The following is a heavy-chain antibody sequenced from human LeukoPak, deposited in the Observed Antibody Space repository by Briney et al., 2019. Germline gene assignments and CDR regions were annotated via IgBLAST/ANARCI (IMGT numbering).Heavy chain of an antibody. J-gene: IGHJ4*02. CDR2: IYYSGST. CDR3: ARARAGEYYFDY. Sequence: PSETLSLTCTVSGGSINSYYCSWIRQPPGKGLEWIGYIYYSGSTNYNPSLKSRVTISVDTSKNQFSLKLSSVTAADTAVYYCARARAGEYYFDYWGQGTLVTVSS. D-gene: IGHD3-16*01. V-gene: IGHV4-59*01. CDR1: GGSINSYY.